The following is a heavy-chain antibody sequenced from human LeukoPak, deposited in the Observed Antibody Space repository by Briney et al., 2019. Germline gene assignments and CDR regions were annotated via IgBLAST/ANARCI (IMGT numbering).Heavy chain of an antibody. CDR3: AKDRGARGCCGDYFDY. D-gene: IGHD3-10*01. J-gene: IGHJ4*02. CDR2: IRYDGSNK. V-gene: IGHV3-30*02. Sequence: PGGSLRLSCAASGFTFSSYAMHWVRQAPGKGLEWVTFIRYDGSNKNYADSVKGRFTISRDNSKNTVSLQMNSLRSEDTAIYYRAKDRGARGCCGDYFDYWGQGSLVTVSS. CDR1: GFTFSSYA.